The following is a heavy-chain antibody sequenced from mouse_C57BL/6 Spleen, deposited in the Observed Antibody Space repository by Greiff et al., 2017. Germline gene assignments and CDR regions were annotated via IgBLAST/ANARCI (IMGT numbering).Heavy chain of an antibody. J-gene: IGHJ2*01. CDR3: AGALLDY. Sequence: QVQLKESGAELVKPGASVKLSCKASGYTFTDHTMHWMKQRPEQGLEWIGDIYPRDGGTKYNEKFKGKATLTADKSSSTAYMQLSSLTAEDSAVYVWAGALLDYWGKGTTLTVSS. V-gene: IGHV1-78*01. CDR1: GYTFTDHT. CDR2: IYPRDGGT.